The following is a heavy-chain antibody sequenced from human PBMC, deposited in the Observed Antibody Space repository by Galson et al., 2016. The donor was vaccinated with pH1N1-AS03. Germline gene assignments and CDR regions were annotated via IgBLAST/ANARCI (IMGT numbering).Heavy chain of an antibody. CDR2: IYFRGAT. CDR3: ARHVGGSYPNNLDS. D-gene: IGHD1-26*01. J-gene: IGHJ4*02. V-gene: IGHV4-39*07. Sequence: ETLSLTCTVSGDSISSTPYYWGWIRQPPGKGLEWIGTIYFRGATYYSPSLKSRVTISIDSSKNLFSLSLSSVTAAGTAVYYCARHVGGSYPNNLDSWGQGTLVIVSS. CDR1: GDSISSTPYY.